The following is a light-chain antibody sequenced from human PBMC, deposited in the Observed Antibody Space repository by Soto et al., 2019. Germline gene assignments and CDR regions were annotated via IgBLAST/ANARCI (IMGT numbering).Light chain of an antibody. J-gene: IGKJ1*01. CDR3: QQSYSTSSWT. Sequence: EIQMTQSPSSLSASVGDRVTITCRASQSISSYLNWYQQKPGQAPKLLIYAASSLQSGVPSRFSGSGSGTDFTLTISSRQPEDFATYYYQQSYSTSSWTFGQGTKVEIK. CDR1: QSISSY. CDR2: AAS. V-gene: IGKV1-39*01.